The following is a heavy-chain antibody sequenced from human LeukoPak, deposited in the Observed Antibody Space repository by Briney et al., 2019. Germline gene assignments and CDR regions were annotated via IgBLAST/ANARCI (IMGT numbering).Heavy chain of an antibody. J-gene: IGHJ4*02. Sequence: GGSLSLSCAASEFTFSSYGMHWVRQAPGKGLGWVAFIRYDGSNKYYADSVKGRFTISRDNSKNTLYLQMNSLRAEDTAVYYVAKEVADSSGFGWAPGYWGQGTLVTVSS. D-gene: IGHD3-22*01. CDR2: IRYDGSNK. CDR1: EFTFSSYG. V-gene: IGHV3-30*02. CDR3: AKEVADSSGFGWAPGY.